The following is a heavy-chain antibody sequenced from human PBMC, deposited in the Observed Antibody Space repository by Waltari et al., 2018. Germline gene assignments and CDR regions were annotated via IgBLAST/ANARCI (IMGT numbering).Heavy chain of an antibody. CDR2: SKSDVTAA. Sequence: DVQLVESGGGLVQPGGSLSLSCAASGFSFSGHWMHWVRQAPGEGRVLVGRSKSDVTAANYGDSVKGRFTISRDNAKNRLQLQMNSLRVEDTATYYWGRDTLDWGQGTLVTVSS. J-gene: IGHJ4*02. CDR1: GFSFSGHW. CDR3: GRDTLD. V-gene: IGHV3-74*01.